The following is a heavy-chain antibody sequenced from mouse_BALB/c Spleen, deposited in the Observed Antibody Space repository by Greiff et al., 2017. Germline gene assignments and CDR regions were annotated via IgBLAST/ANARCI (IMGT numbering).Heavy chain of an antibody. CDR1: GYTFTSYG. CDR2: INPSTGST. Sequence: QVQLQQSGADLAEPGASVNMSCNASGYTFTSYGLHWVKQRPGQGLEWLGYINPSTGSTEYNQKFKEKATLTADKSSSTDYMQLSSLTSEDSAAYYCARNDYDAMDDWGQGTSVTVSA. J-gene: IGHJ4*01. V-gene: IGHV1-4*01. CDR3: ARNDYDAMDD.